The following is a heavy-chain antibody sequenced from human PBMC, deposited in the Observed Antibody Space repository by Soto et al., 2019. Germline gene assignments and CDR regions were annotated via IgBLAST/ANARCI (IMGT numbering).Heavy chain of an antibody. CDR2: IKSKTDDGTT. CDR1: GFTFSNAW. J-gene: IGHJ6*02. Sequence: EVQLVESGGGLVKPGGSLRLSCTVSGFTFSNAWMTWVRQAPGKGLEWVGRIKSKTDDGTTDYAAPVKGRFTISRDDSRNTLYLPMNSLKTEDTAVYYCTTDSCSWAYYYYYGMDVWGQGTTVTVSS. V-gene: IGHV3-15*01. D-gene: IGHD2-15*01. CDR3: TTDSCSWAYYYYYGMDV.